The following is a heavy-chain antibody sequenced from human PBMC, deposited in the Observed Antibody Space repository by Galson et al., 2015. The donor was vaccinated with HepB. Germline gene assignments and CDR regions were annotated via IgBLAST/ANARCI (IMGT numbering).Heavy chain of an antibody. CDR1: GFKFDDYA. V-gene: IGHV3-9*01. Sequence: SLRLSCAASGFKFDDYAMHWVRQVPTKGLEWVSGLSWNGDKIGYADSVEGRFTVSRDNDNNSLHLEMNSLRPEDTGVYYCTKGRITVVRGEFESWGRGVLVTVSS. CDR2: LSWNGDKI. D-gene: IGHD3-10*01. J-gene: IGHJ4*02. CDR3: TKGRITVVRGEFES.